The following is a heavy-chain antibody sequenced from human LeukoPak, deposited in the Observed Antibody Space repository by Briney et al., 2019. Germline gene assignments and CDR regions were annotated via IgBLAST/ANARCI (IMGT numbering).Heavy chain of an antibody. J-gene: IGHJ4*02. CDR1: GFTFSSYS. CDR3: ARTFRVVPAAPFDY. CDR2: ISSSSSTI. V-gene: IGHV3-48*01. Sequence: SGGPLRLSCAASGFTFSSYSMNWVRQAPGKGLEWVSYISSSSSTIYYADSVKGRFTISRDNAKNSLYLQMNSLRAEDTAVYYCARTFRVVPAAPFDYWGQGTLVTVSS. D-gene: IGHD2-2*01.